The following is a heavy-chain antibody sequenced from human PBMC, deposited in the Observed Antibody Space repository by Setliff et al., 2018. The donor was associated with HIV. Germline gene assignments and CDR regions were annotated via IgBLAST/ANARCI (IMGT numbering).Heavy chain of an antibody. CDR1: GFTFSNYN. D-gene: IGHD3-22*01. J-gene: IGHJ4*02. V-gene: IGHV3-21*01. Sequence: PGGSLRLSCAASGFTFSNYNMNWVRQAPGKGLEWVSSISYDSRFIYHADSMKGRFTISRDNAKKLVYLQMNSLRAEDTAIYYCARDRASSGYYARFDHWGQGTLVTVSS. CDR3: ARDRASSGYYARFDH. CDR2: ISYDSRFI.